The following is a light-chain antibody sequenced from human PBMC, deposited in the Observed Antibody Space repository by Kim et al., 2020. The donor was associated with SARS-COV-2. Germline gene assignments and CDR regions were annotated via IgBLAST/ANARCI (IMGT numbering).Light chain of an antibody. V-gene: IGLV10-54*01. CDR2: RSN. CDR3: SAWDSSLTAWV. CDR1: SNNVANQG. Sequence: QTATLTCTGTSNNVANQGAAWLQQHQGHPPKLLFYRSNDRPSGISERLSASRSGNTASLTITGLQPEDEADYYCSAWDSSLTAWVFGGGTQLTVL. J-gene: IGLJ3*02.